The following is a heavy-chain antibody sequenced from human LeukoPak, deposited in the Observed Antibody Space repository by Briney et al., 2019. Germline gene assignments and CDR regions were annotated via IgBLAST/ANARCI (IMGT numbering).Heavy chain of an antibody. Sequence: PSQTLSLTCAVSGGSISSGGYSWSWIRQPPGKGLEWIWYIYHSGSTYYNPSLKSRVTISVDRSKNQFSLKLSSVTAADTAVYYCARDGDTAMDPYFDYWGQGTLVTVSS. D-gene: IGHD5-18*01. CDR1: GGSISSGGYS. CDR3: ARDGDTAMDPYFDY. J-gene: IGHJ4*02. V-gene: IGHV4-30-2*01. CDR2: IYHSGST.